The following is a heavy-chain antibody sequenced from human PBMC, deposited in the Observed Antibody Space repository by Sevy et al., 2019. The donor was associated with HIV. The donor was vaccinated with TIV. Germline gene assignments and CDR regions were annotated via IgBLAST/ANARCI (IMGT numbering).Heavy chain of an antibody. V-gene: IGHV3-7*01. CDR3: ARDVGRDIVVVPAAILDYYYGMDV. Sequence: VGSLRLSCAASRFTFSSYWMSWVRQAPGKGLEWVANIKQDGSEKYYVDSVKGRFTISRDNAKNSLYLQMNSLRAEDTAVYYCARDVGRDIVVVPAAILDYYYGMDVWGQGTTVTVSS. CDR2: IKQDGSEK. J-gene: IGHJ6*02. D-gene: IGHD2-2*02. CDR1: RFTFSSYW.